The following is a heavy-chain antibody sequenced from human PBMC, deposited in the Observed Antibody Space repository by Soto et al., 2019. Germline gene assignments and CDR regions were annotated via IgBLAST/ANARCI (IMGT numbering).Heavy chain of an antibody. V-gene: IGHV3-7*03. CDR3: ARDVYSSGWYYFDY. J-gene: IGHJ4*02. CDR1: GFTFSSYW. CDR2: IKQDGSEK. D-gene: IGHD6-19*01. Sequence: GGAVRLSCAASGFTFSSYWMSWVRQAPGKGLEWVANIKQDGSEKYYVDSVKGRFTISRDNAKNSLYLQMNSLRAEDTAVYYCARDVYSSGWYYFDYWGQGTLVTVSS.